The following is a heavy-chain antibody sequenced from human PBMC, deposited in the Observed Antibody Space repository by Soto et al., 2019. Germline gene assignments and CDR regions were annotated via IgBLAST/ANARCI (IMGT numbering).Heavy chain of an antibody. Sequence: PGGSLRLSCAASGFTFSDYYMSWIRQAPGKGLEWVSYISSSSSYTNYADSVKGRFTISRDNAKNSLYLQMNSLRAEDTAVYYCARMGYCSSTSCYSDLTDIWGQGTMVT. CDR3: ARMGYCSSTSCYSDLTDI. V-gene: IGHV3-11*06. CDR2: ISSSSSYT. CDR1: GFTFSDYY. J-gene: IGHJ3*02. D-gene: IGHD2-2*01.